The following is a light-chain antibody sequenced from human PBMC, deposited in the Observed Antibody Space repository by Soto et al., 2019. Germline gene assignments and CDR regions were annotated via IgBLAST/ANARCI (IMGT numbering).Light chain of an antibody. CDR2: EVS. V-gene: IGLV2-14*01. CDR3: TSHANTGTDLI. J-gene: IGLJ2*01. Sequence: QSVLTQPASVSGSPGQSITISCTGTISDIGGYGYVSWYQQHPGKAPKLIIYEVSNRPSGVSDRFSGSKSGKTASLTISGLQTEDEADYYCTSHANTGTDLIFGGGTKLTVL. CDR1: ISDIGGYGY.